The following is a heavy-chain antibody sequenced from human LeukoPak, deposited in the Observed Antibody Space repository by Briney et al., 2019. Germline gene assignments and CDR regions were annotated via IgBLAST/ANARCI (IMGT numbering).Heavy chain of an antibody. CDR2: IYYSGST. CDR3: ARGGYCGGDCYFYY. V-gene: IGHV4-59*08. Sequence: SETLSLTCTVSGGSISSHYWSWIRQPPGKGLEWIGYIYYSGSTNYNPSLKSRVTISVDTSKNQFSLKLSSVTAADTAVYYCARGGYCGGDCYFYYWGQGTLVTVSS. CDR1: GGSISSHY. J-gene: IGHJ4*02. D-gene: IGHD2-21*02.